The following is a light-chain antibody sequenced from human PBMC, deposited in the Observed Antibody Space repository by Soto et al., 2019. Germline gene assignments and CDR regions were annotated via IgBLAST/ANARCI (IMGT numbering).Light chain of an antibody. CDR2: GAS. Sequence: ETVMTQSPATLSVSPGERATLSCRASQSANSNLAWYQQKLGQAPRVLIFGASTRATGIPARFSGSGSGTEFSLTINSLQSEDFAVYYCQEYNTWPWTFGQGTKV. CDR1: QSANSN. CDR3: QEYNTWPWT. J-gene: IGKJ1*01. V-gene: IGKV3-15*01.